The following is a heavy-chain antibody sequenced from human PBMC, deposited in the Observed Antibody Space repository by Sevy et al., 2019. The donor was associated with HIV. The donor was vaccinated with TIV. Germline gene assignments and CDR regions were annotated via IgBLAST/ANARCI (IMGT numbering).Heavy chain of an antibody. Sequence: GGSLRLSCGASGFSFSSYDMNWVRQAPGKGLEWLSYISSSGSTIHYADSVKGRFTISRDNAKNSLYLQMNTLRAEDTAVYYCAREALGGCDTSLDYWGQGTLVTVSS. V-gene: IGHV3-48*03. CDR1: GFSFSSYD. CDR2: ISSSGSTI. CDR3: AREALGGCDTSLDY. J-gene: IGHJ4*02. D-gene: IGHD2-21*01.